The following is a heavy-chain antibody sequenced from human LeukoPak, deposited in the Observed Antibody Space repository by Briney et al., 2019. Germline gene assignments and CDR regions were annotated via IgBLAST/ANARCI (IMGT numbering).Heavy chain of an antibody. Sequence: AETLSLTCAVSGGSFSGHYWNWIRQPPGKGLECIGEINHGGSTNYNPSLKSRVTISVDTSQNQFSLRLSSVTAADTAVYYCARGRYVTTRGGAAAGFLDYWGQGTLVTVST. D-gene: IGHD6-13*01. J-gene: IGHJ4*02. V-gene: IGHV4-34*01. CDR2: INHGGST. CDR1: GGSFSGHY. CDR3: ARGRYVTTRGGAAAGFLDY.